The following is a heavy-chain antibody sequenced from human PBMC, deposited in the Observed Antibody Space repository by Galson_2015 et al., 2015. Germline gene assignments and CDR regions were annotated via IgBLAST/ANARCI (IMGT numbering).Heavy chain of an antibody. Sequence: SLRLSCAASGFTFSSYSMNWVRQAPGKGLEWVSYISSSSTIYYADSVKGRFTISRDNAKNSLYLQMNSLRDEDTAVYYCSLLGYDSSGWRFDYWGQGTLVTVSS. J-gene: IGHJ4*02. CDR2: ISSSSTI. CDR3: SLLGYDSSGWRFDY. CDR1: GFTFSSYS. V-gene: IGHV3-48*02. D-gene: IGHD3-22*01.